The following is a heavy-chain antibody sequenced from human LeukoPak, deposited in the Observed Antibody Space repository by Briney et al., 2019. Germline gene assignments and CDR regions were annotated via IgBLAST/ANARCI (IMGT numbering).Heavy chain of an antibody. J-gene: IGHJ4*02. V-gene: IGHV4-31*03. CDR2: IYYSGST. CDR3: ARGQGTVTTH. CDR1: GGSISSGGYY. D-gene: IGHD4-11*01. Sequence: SETLSLTCTVSGGSISSGGYYWSWIRQHPGKGLEWIGYIYYSGSTYYNPSLKSRVTISVDTSKNHFSLNLSSVTAADTAVYYCARGQGTVTTHWGQGTLVTVSS.